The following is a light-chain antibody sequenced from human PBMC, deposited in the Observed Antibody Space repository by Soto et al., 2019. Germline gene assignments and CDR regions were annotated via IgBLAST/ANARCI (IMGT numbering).Light chain of an antibody. CDR3: CSYAGSSTYV. J-gene: IGLJ1*01. CDR2: GVS. V-gene: IGLV2-23*02. Sequence: LTQPASVSGSPGQSITIPCTGTSSDVGGYNYVSWYQQHPGKAPKLMIYGVSNRPSGVSNRFSGSKSGNTASLTISGLQAEDEADYYCCSYAGSSTYVFGSGTKVTVL. CDR1: SSDVGGYNY.